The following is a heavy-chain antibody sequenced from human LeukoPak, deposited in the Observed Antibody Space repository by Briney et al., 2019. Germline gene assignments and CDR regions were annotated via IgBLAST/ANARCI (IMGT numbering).Heavy chain of an antibody. CDR1: GYTFTSYD. V-gene: IGHV1-8*03. J-gene: IGHJ5*02. Sequence: GASAKVSCKASGYTFTSYDINWVRQATGQGLEWMGWMNPNSGNTGYAQKFQGRVTITRNTSISTAYMELSSLRSEDTAVYYCARRVEGVGDTPWGQGTLVTVSS. CDR2: MNPNSGNT. D-gene: IGHD3-16*01. CDR3: ARRVEGVGDTP.